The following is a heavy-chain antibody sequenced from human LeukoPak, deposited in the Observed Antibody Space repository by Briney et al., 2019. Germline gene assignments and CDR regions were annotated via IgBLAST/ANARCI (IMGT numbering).Heavy chain of an antibody. CDR3: ARHPCLNYSGGAFDI. Sequence: SETLSLTCGVSGDSISSSNWWSWVRQPPGKGLEWIGEIYPSGSTNYNPSLKSRVTISVDKSKNQFSLNLRSVTAADTAVYYGARHPCLNYSGGAFDIWGQGTMVTVSS. CDR2: IYPSGST. J-gene: IGHJ3*02. D-gene: IGHD2-15*01. V-gene: IGHV4-4*02. CDR1: GDSISSSNW.